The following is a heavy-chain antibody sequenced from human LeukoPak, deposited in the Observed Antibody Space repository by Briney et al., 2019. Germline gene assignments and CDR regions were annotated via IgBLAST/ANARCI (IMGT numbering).Heavy chain of an antibody. J-gene: IGHJ4*02. CDR1: GYTFTSYG. D-gene: IGHD3-10*01. CDR2: ISAYNGNT. Sequence: ASVKVSCKASGYTFTSYGISWVRQAPGQGLEWMGWISAYNGNTNYAQKLQGRVTMTTDTSTSTAYMELRSLRSDDTAVYYCAREPSGSYLYYFDYWGQGTLVTVSS. V-gene: IGHV1-18*01. CDR3: AREPSGSYLYYFDY.